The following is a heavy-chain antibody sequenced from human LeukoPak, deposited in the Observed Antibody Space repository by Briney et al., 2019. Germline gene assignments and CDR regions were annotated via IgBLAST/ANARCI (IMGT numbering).Heavy chain of an antibody. CDR1: GFTFSSYS. Sequence: PGGSLRLSCAASGFTFSSYSMNWVRQAPGKGLEWVSSIGSSSSYIYYADSVKGRFTISRDNAKNSLYLQMNSPRAEDTAVYYCIRDKARDPYYYYYGMDVWGQGTTVTVSS. J-gene: IGHJ6*02. CDR2: IGSSSSYI. D-gene: IGHD5-24*01. V-gene: IGHV3-21*01. CDR3: IRDKARDPYYYYYGMDV.